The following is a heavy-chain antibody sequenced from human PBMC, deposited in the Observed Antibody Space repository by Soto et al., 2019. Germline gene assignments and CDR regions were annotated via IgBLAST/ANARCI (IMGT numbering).Heavy chain of an antibody. D-gene: IGHD3-3*01. CDR2: ISSSSIYI. V-gene: IGHV3-21*06. Sequence: GSLRLSCAASGFTFSSFAMNWVRQAPGKGLEWVSSISSSSIYIFYADSVKGRFTISRDNDQNSLYLHMNSLRAEDTAVYYCARMKDYDFWGGPSDYWGQGTLVTVSS. J-gene: IGHJ4*02. CDR1: GFTFSSFA. CDR3: ARMKDYDFWGGPSDY.